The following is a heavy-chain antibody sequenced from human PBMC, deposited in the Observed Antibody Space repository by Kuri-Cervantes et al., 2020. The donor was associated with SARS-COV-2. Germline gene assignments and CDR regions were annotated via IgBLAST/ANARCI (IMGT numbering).Heavy chain of an antibody. CDR1: GFTVSSNY. D-gene: IGHD6-6*01. J-gene: IGHJ6*02. CDR3: ARDRGKIAARIYYYYGMDV. Sequence: GESLKISWAASGFTVSSNYMSWVRQAPGQGLEWVSVIYSGGSTYYADSVKARFTISRDTAKNSLYLQMNSLRAEDTAVYYCARDRGKIAARIYYYYGMDVWGQGTTVTVSS. V-gene: IGHV3-53*01. CDR2: IYSGGST.